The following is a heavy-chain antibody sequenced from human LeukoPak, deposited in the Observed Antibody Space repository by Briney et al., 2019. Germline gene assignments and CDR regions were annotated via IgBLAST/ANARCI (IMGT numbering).Heavy chain of an antibody. Sequence: PGGSLRLSFEASGVTFSSYFRSWVRQAPGKGPEWVSGISGSGGGTYYADSVKGRFAISRDNSKNTLYLQMNSLRAEDTAVYYCVQEGPRGLAFDIWGQGTKVTVSS. J-gene: IGHJ3*02. CDR1: GVTFSSYF. CDR3: VQEGPRGLAFDI. CDR2: ISGSGGGT. V-gene: IGHV3-23*01.